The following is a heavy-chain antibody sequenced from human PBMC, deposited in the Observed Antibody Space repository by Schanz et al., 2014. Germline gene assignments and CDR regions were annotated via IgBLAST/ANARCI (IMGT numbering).Heavy chain of an antibody. J-gene: IGHJ4*02. CDR2: IGGSDGNI. V-gene: IGHV1-18*01. CDR3: ARDRDQWDGNYLDY. Sequence: QVQLVQSGGEVKTPGASVKVSCKASGYTFTRSGISWVRQAPGQGLEWMGWIGGSDGNINFAQKFQGRVTMTTDTSTSTVYMELRSLTSDDSAVYYCARDRDQWDGNYLDYWGQGTLVTVSS. CDR1: GYTFTRSG. D-gene: IGHD1-26*01.